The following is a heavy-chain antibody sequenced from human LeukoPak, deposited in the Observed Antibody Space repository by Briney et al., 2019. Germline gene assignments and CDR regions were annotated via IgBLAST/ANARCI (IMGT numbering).Heavy chain of an antibody. V-gene: IGHV4-30-4*01. CDR2: IYYSGST. D-gene: IGHD3-3*01. CDR1: GGSISSGDYY. J-gene: IGHJ3*02. CDR3: ARDRVAHDAFDI. Sequence: PSETLSLTCTVSGGSISSGDYYWSWIRQPPGKGLEWIGYIYYSGSTYYNPSLKSRVTISVDTSKNQFSLKLSSVTAADTAVYYCARDRVAHDAFDIWGQGTMVTVSS.